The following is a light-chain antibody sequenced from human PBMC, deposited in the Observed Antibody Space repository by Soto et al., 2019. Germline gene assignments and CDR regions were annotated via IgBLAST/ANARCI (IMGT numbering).Light chain of an antibody. CDR3: QQSYSTLTWT. J-gene: IGKJ1*01. V-gene: IGKV1-39*01. CDR2: AAS. Sequence: DIQMTQSPSSPSASVGDRVAITCRASQSISSYLNWYQQKQGKAPKLLIYAASSLQSGVPSRFSGSGSGTDFTLTISSLQPEDFATYYCQQSYSTLTWTFGQGTKVEIK. CDR1: QSISSY.